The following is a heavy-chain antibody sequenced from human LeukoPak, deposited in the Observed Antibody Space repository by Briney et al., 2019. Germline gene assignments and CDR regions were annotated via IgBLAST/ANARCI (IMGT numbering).Heavy chain of an antibody. Sequence: GVSLRLSCAASDFTFNKDWMNWVRQAPGKGLEWVDRIKSTVDGGTTDYAAPVKGRFTVSRDDSKKTLYLQMNSLKIEDTAVYYCTTGGNVMVADTRAFDIWGQGTKVTVSS. J-gene: IGHJ3*02. CDR3: TTGGNVMVADTRAFDI. D-gene: IGHD2-15*01. V-gene: IGHV3-15*07. CDR2: IKSTVDGGTT. CDR1: DFTFNKDW.